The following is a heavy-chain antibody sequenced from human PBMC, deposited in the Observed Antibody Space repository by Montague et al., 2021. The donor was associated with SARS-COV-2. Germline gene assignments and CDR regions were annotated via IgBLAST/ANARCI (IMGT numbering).Heavy chain of an antibody. D-gene: IGHD3-22*01. J-gene: IGHJ4*02. CDR2: ISSSGSNI. CDR3: ARRTYYDGY. Sequence: LRLSCAASGFTFSSYEMNWVRQAPGKGLEWVSYISSSGSNIHYADPVKGRFSIYRDNAKNSLYLQMNSLRAEDTAVYYCARRTYYDGYWGQGTLVTVSS. V-gene: IGHV3-48*03. CDR1: GFTFSSYE.